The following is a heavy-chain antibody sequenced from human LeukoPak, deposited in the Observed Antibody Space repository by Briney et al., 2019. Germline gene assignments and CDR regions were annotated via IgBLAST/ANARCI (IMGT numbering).Heavy chain of an antibody. CDR2: IYYSGST. CDR1: GGSISSYY. V-gene: IGHV4-59*01. J-gene: IGHJ4*02. Sequence: PSETLSLTCTVSGGSISSYYWSWIRQPPGKGLEWIGYIYYSGSTDYNPSLKSRVTISVDTSKNQFSLKLSSVTAADTAVYYCARGPYYDSSGYYLGFDYWGQGTLVTVSS. D-gene: IGHD3-22*01. CDR3: ARGPYYDSSGYYLGFDY.